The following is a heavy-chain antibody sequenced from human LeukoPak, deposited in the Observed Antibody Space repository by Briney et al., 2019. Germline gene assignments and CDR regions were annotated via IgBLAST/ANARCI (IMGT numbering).Heavy chain of an antibody. CDR3: ARGENYDSSGYGKLDY. V-gene: IGHV3-74*01. Sequence: GGSLRLSCVAPGFTFSNYWMHWVRQAPGKGLVWVARVNSDGSSTSYADSVKGRFTISRDNAKNSLYLQVNSLRAEDTAVYYCARGENYDSSGYGKLDYWGQGTLVTVSS. CDR2: VNSDGSST. J-gene: IGHJ4*02. CDR1: GFTFSNYW. D-gene: IGHD3-22*01.